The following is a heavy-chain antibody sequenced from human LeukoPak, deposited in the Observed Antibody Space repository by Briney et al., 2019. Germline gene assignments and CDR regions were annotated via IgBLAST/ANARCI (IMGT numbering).Heavy chain of an antibody. V-gene: IGHV4-38-2*02. CDR1: GYSFSSGYY. J-gene: IGHJ6*03. CDR2: ISRSGNT. Sequence: SETLSLTCTVSGYSFSSGYYWGWIRQPPGKGLEWIGTISRSGNTYFNPSLKSRVTISIDRSKNQLSLRLSSVTAADTAVYYCAREGSRRLYMDVWGRGTTVTVSS. D-gene: IGHD6-25*01. CDR3: AREGSRRLYMDV.